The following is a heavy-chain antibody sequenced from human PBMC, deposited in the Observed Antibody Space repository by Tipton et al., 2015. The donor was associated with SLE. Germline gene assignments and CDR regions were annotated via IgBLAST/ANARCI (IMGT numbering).Heavy chain of an antibody. CDR3: ARERSDDAFDI. CDR2: ISSSSTI. CDR1: GFTFSSYS. J-gene: IGHJ3*02. Sequence: SLRLSCAASGFTFSSYSMNWVRQAPGKGLEWVSYISSSSTIYYADSVKGRFTISRDNAKNSLYLQMNSLRAEDTAVYYCARERSDDAFDIWGQGTMVTVSS. D-gene: IGHD4-17*01. V-gene: IGHV3-48*01.